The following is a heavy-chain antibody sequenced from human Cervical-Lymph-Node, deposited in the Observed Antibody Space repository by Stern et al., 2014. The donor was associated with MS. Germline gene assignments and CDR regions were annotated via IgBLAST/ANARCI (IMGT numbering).Heavy chain of an antibody. Sequence: EVQLVEYGGGLVQPGGSLRLSCAASGFTFSSYAMPWVRQAPGKGMEYVSVISSNGGSTYYANSVKVRFTISRDNSKNTLYLHMGSLRVEDMAVYYCARGVTYCGGDCYGWYFDLWGRGTLVTVSS. V-gene: IGHV3-64*01. CDR1: GFTFSSYA. D-gene: IGHD2-21*02. CDR2: ISSNGGST. J-gene: IGHJ2*01. CDR3: ARGVTYCGGDCYGWYFDL.